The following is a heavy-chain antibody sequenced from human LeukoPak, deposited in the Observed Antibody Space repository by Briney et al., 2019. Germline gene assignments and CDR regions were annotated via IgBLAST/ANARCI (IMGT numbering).Heavy chain of an antibody. CDR2: IYYSGST. D-gene: IGHD6-19*01. V-gene: IGHV4-39*07. J-gene: IGHJ4*02. CDR3: ARARPPKYSSGWGPRVWDY. CDR1: GGSISSSSYY. Sequence: SETLSLTCTVSGGSISSSSYYWGWIRQPPGKGLEWIGSIYYSGSTYYNPSLKSRVTISVDTSKNQFSLKLSSVTAADTAVYYCARARPPKYSSGWGPRVWDYWGQGTLVTVSS.